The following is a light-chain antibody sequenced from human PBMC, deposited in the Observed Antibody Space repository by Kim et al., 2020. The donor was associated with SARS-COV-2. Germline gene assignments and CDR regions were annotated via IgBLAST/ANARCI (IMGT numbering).Light chain of an antibody. J-gene: IGLJ1*01. CDR1: KLGNKY. V-gene: IGLV3-1*01. Sequence: VSPGQTASITCSGDKLGNKYASWYQQKPGQSPVLVIYQDTKRPSGIPERFSGSNSGNTATLTSSGTQAMDEADYYCQAWDSSTDGVFGTGTKVTVL. CDR3: QAWDSSTDGV. CDR2: QDT.